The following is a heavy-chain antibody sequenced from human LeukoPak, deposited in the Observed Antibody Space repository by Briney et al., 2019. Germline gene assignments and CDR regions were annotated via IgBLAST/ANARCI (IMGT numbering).Heavy chain of an antibody. Sequence: QPGGSLRLSCAASGFTFSSYAMSWVRQAPGKGLEWVSSISDSDSGSGTYYADSVKGRFTISRDNSKNMVYPQMNSLRAEDTAVYYCAKDHGFYRSGWNPLFDYWGQGTLVTVSS. D-gene: IGHD6-19*01. CDR1: GFTFSSYA. CDR3: AKDHGFYRSGWNPLFDY. CDR2: ISDSDSGSGT. V-gene: IGHV3-23*01. J-gene: IGHJ4*02.